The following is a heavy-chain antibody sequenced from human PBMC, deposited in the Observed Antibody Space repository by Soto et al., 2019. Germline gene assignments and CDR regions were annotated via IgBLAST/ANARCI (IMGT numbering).Heavy chain of an antibody. CDR2: IDIAGNT. J-gene: IGHJ3*02. V-gene: IGHV3-13*01. CDR3: AREGERGSGDSVDALDI. Sequence: EVQLVESGGGLVQPGGSLRLSCAASGFTFSSYDMHWVRQATGKGLEWVSAIDIAGNTYYPVSVRGRFTTSRENAKNSLYLQMNDLRAGDTAVYYCAREGERGSGDSVDALDIWGQGTMVTVSS. D-gene: IGHD3-10*01. CDR1: GFTFSSYD.